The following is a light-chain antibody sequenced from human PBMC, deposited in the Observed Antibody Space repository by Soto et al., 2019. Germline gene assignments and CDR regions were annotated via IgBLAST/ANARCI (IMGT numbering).Light chain of an antibody. CDR2: KAS. CDR1: QTISTS. J-gene: IGKJ1*01. V-gene: IGKV1-5*03. CDR3: QQYNSYPWT. Sequence: IQMTQSPSTLSASVGDRVTFTCRASQTISTSVAWFQQKPGPGPKLLIYKASTLDVGVPSRISGSGARTDSTLTIKPQHQAVFATYYHQQYNSYPWTFGQGTKVEIK.